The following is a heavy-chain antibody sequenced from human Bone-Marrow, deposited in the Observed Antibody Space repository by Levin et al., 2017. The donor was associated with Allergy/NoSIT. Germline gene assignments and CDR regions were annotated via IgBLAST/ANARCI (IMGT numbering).Heavy chain of an antibody. CDR1: GFTFISYG. J-gene: IGHJ6*02. CDR2: ISDSGVRT. Sequence: GGSLRLSCAASGFTFISYGMTWVRQAPGKGLVWVASISDSGVRTYYADSVKGRFTISRDNSKKTLYLQMNSLRAEDTAVYYCAKLGVTQTMPYTMEVWGQGTTVTVSS. V-gene: IGHV3-23*01. D-gene: IGHD2-2*01. CDR3: AKLGVTQTMPYTMEV.